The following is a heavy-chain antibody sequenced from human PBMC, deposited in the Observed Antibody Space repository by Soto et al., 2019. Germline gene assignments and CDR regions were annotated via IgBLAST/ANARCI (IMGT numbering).Heavy chain of an antibody. V-gene: IGHV3-53*01. CDR1: GFTVSSNY. CDR3: ARARSTAAGLFDC. D-gene: IGHD6-13*01. J-gene: IGHJ4*02. CDR2: IYSGGST. Sequence: GGSLRLSCAASGFTVSSNYMTWVRQAPGKGLEWVSAIYSGGSTYYADSVKGRFTISRDNSKNTLYLQMNSLRAGDTAVYYCARARSTAAGLFDCWGLGTLVTVSS.